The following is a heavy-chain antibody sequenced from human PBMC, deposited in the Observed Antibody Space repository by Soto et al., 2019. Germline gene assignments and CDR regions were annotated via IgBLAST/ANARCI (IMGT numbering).Heavy chain of an antibody. CDR2: IYWDDDK. CDR1: GFSLSTSGVG. V-gene: IGHV2-5*02. D-gene: IGHD1-1*01. J-gene: IGHJ4*02. Sequence: SGPTLVNPTQTLTLTCTFSGFSLSTSGVGVGWIRQPPGKALEWLALIYWDDDKRYSPSLKSRLTITKDTSKNQEVLTMTNMDPVDTATYYCAHRRWVATFDYWGQGTLVTVSS. CDR3: AHRRWVATFDY.